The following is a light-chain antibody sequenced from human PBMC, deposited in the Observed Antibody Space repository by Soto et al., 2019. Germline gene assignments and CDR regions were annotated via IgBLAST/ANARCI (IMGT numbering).Light chain of an antibody. Sequence: EIVLTQSPGTLSLSPGERATLSCRASQSVSNYLAWYQRKPGQAPRLLIYGASSRDTGIADRFSGSGSGTDFTLTISRLEPEDFAVYYCHQYGGSPQTFGQGTKVEI. CDR1: QSVSNY. V-gene: IGKV3-20*01. CDR2: GAS. CDR3: HQYGGSPQT. J-gene: IGKJ1*01.